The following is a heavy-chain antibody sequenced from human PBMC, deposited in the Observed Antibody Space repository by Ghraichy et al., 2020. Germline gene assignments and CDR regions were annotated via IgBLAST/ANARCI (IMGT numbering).Heavy chain of an antibody. CDR3: AKDILVVPAALWSAAFDI. D-gene: IGHD2-2*01. V-gene: IGHV3-9*01. Sequence: GGSLRLSCAASGFTFDDYAMHWVRQAPGKGLEWVSGISWNSGSIGYADSVKGRFTISRDNAKNSLYLQMNSLRAEDTALYYCAKDILVVPAALWSAAFDIWGQGTMVTVSS. CDR2: ISWNSGSI. CDR1: GFTFDDYA. J-gene: IGHJ3*02.